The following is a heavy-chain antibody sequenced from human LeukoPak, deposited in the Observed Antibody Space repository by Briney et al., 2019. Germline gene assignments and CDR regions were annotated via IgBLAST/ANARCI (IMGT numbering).Heavy chain of an antibody. D-gene: IGHD6-19*01. Sequence: SQTLSLTCAISGDSVSSNSAAWNWIRQSPSRGLEWLGRTYYKSKWYNDYAVSVKSRITIDPDTSKNQFSLKLSSVTAADTAVYYCARGKGSGWTFDYWGQGTLVTVSS. CDR2: TYYKSKWYN. V-gene: IGHV6-1*01. CDR1: GDSVSSNSAA. CDR3: ARGKGSGWTFDY. J-gene: IGHJ4*02.